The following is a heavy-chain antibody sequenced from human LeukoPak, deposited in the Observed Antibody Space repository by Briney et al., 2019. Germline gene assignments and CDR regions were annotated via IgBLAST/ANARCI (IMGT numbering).Heavy chain of an antibody. Sequence: PGGSLRLSCAASGFTFSSYSMNWVRQAPGKGLEWVSSISSSSSYIYYADSVKGRFTISRDNAKNSLYLQMNSLRAEDTAVYYCARGSSSSWYLGHFDYWGQGTLVTVSS. V-gene: IGHV3-21*01. D-gene: IGHD6-13*01. CDR3: ARGSSSSWYLGHFDY. J-gene: IGHJ4*02. CDR1: GFTFSSYS. CDR2: ISSSSSYI.